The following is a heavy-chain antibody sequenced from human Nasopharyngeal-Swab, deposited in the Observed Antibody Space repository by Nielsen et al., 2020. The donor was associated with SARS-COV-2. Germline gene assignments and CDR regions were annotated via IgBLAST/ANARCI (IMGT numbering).Heavy chain of an antibody. CDR1: GFTFSSYA. D-gene: IGHD5-18*01. CDR2: ISYDGSNK. J-gene: IGHJ4*02. Sequence: GESLKISCAASGFTFSSYAMHWVRQAPGKGLEWVAVISYDGSNKYYADSVKGRFTISRDNSKNTLYLQMNSLRAEDTAVYFCARGGLGDTTMATGPNLCYFAYWGQGTLVTVSS. V-gene: IGHV3-30*04. CDR3: ARGGLGDTTMATGPNLCYFAY.